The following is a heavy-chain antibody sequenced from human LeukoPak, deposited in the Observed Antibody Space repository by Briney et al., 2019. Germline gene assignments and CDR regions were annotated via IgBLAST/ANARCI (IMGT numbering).Heavy chain of an antibody. CDR1: GYTFTSYD. D-gene: IGHD6-19*01. Sequence: WASVKVSCKASGYTFTSYDIHWVRQATGQGLEWMGWMNPNSGNTGYAQKFQGRVTMTRNTSISTAYMELSSLRSEDTAVYYCARDITKQWIENWFDPWGQGTLVTVSS. J-gene: IGHJ5*02. CDR2: MNPNSGNT. CDR3: ARDITKQWIENWFDP. V-gene: IGHV1-8*01.